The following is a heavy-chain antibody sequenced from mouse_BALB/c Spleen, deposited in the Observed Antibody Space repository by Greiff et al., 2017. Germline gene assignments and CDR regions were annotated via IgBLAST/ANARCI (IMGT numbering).Heavy chain of an antibody. CDR2: ILPGSGST. D-gene: IGHD2-4*01. J-gene: IGHJ3*01. V-gene: IGHV1-9*01. Sequence: QVQLQQSGAELMKPGASVKISCKATGYTFSSYWIEWVKQRPGHGLEWIGEILPGSGSTNYNEKFKGKATFTADTSSNTAYMQLSSLTSEDSAVYYCARSTMITTAWFAYWGQGTLVTVSA. CDR1: GYTFSSYW. CDR3: ARSTMITTAWFAY.